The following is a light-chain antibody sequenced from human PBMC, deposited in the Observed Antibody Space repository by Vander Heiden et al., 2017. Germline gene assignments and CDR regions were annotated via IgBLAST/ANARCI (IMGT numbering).Light chain of an antibody. CDR1: SSNIGNNY. CDR2: DNN. J-gene: IGLJ1*01. CDR3: GTWDDSLSAYV. V-gene: IGLV1-51*01. Sequence: QCVLTQPPSVSAAPGVKVTISCSGGSSNIGNNYVSWYQQLPGTAPQLLIYDNNKRPSGIPDRFSGSKSGTSATLGITGLQTGDEADYYCGTWDDSLSAYVFGTGTKVTVL.